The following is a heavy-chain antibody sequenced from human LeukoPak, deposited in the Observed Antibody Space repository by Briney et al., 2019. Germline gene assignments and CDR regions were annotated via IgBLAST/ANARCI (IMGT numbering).Heavy chain of an antibody. D-gene: IGHD3-10*01. Sequence: SENLSLTCTVSGGSVSSGSYYWSWIRQPPGKGLEWIGYIYYSGSTNYNPSLKSRVTISVDTSKKQFSLKLSSVTAADTAVYYCARDRATMVRGVIRAFDIWGQGTMVTVSS. V-gene: IGHV4-61*01. CDR2: IYYSGST. CDR1: GGSVSSGSYY. J-gene: IGHJ3*02. CDR3: ARDRATMVRGVIRAFDI.